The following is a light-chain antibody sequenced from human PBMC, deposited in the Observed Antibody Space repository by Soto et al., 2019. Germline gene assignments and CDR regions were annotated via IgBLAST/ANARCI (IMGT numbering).Light chain of an antibody. CDR3: QQYNNWTLYT. CDR2: GAS. V-gene: IGKV3-15*01. Sequence: EIVMTQSPATLSVSPGERATLSCRASQSVSSTLAWYQQKSGQAPRLLIYGASTRATGIPARFSGSGSGTEFTLTISSLQSDDVAVYYCQQYNNWTLYTFGQGTKLEIK. J-gene: IGKJ2*01. CDR1: QSVSST.